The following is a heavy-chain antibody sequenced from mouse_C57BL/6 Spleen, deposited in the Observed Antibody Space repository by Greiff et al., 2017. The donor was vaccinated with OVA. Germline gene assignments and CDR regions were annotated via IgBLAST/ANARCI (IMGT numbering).Heavy chain of an antibody. V-gene: IGHV1-62-3*01. J-gene: IGHJ3*01. CDR1: GYTFTSYW. D-gene: IGHD1-1*01. Sequence: QVQLQQPGAELVKPGASVKLSCKASGYTFTSYWMHWVKQRPGRGLEWIGRIDPNSGGTKYNEKFKSKATLTVDKPSSTAYMQLSSLTSEDSAVYFCARSGFITTVVAEEWFAYWGQGTLVTVSA. CDR2: IDPNSGGT. CDR3: ARSGFITTVVAEEWFAY.